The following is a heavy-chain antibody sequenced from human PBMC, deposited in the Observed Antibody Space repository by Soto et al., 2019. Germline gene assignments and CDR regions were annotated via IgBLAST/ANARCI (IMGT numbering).Heavy chain of an antibody. CDR3: AKGVLSFHYGMEV. D-gene: IGHD3-10*01. V-gene: IGHV3-23*01. Sequence: VGSLRLSCATSGFTFNTYPMTWVRQAPGKGLEWVSSISSTAGRTSSYADSVKGRFAISRDFSDNKVYLQMNNLRVDDTAVYFCAKGVLSFHYGMEVWGQGTTVTVSS. CDR1: GFTFNTYP. J-gene: IGHJ6*02. CDR2: ISSTAGRTS.